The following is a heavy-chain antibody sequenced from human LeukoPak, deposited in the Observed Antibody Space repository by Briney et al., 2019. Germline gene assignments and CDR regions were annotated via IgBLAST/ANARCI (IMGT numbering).Heavy chain of an antibody. CDR1: GGTFSSYA. Sequence: SVKVSCKASGGTFSSYAISWVRQAPGQGLEWMGRIIPILGIANYAQKFQGRVTITADKSTSTAYMELSSLGSEDTAVYYCARVMSEGGFGNRLYYFDYWGQGTLVTVSS. CDR2: IIPILGIA. V-gene: IGHV1-69*04. D-gene: IGHD3-10*01. J-gene: IGHJ4*02. CDR3: ARVMSEGGFGNRLYYFDY.